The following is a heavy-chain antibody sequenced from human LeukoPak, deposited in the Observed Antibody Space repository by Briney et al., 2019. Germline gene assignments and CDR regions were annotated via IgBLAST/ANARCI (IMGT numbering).Heavy chain of an antibody. CDR1: GDTFSNCA. J-gene: IGHJ4*02. V-gene: IGHV1-69*13. Sequence: ASVKVSCKASGDTFSNCAISWVRQAPGHGLEWMGGIIPIFGTTNYAQKFQGRVTITADGSTSTAYMELSSLRSEDAAMFYCATERVSTNSLDYWGQGTLVTVSS. CDR2: IIPIFGTT. CDR3: ATERVSTNSLDY. D-gene: IGHD5/OR15-5a*01.